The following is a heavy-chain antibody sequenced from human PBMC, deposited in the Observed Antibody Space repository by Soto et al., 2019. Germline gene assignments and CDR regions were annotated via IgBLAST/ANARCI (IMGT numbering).Heavy chain of an antibody. D-gene: IGHD3-22*01. J-gene: IGHJ4*01. CDR1: GFTFSNAW. CDR3: TTDSYSTIIIVRFDY. Sequence: GGSLRLSCAASGFTFSNAWINWVRQAPGKGLEWVGRIKSKTDGGTTDYAEPVKGRFAISRDDSNNMVYLQMNSPKIEDTAVYYCTTDSYSTIIIVRFDYWGHGTLVTISS. V-gene: IGHV3-15*07. CDR2: IKSKTDGGTT.